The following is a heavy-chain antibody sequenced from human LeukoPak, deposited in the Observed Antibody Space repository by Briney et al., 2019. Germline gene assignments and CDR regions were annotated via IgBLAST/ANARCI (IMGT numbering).Heavy chain of an antibody. CDR2: ISSNGGRT. D-gene: IGHD3-10*01. V-gene: IGHV3-64D*06. J-gene: IGHJ3*02. CDR1: GFTFSSNA. Sequence: PGGSLRLSCSASGFTFSSNAMHWVRQAPGKGLEYVSAISSNGGRTYYADSVKGRFTISRDNSKNTLYPQMSSLRAEDTAVYYCVSAVGTDVILWFGGAFDIWGQGTMVTVSS. CDR3: VSAVGTDVILWFGGAFDI.